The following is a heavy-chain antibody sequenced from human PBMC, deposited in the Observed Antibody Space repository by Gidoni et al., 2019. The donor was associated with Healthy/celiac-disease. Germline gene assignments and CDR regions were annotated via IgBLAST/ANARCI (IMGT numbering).Heavy chain of an antibody. D-gene: IGHD3-10*01. Sequence: QVQLVESGGGVVQPGRSLRLSCAASGFTFSSYGMHWVRQAPGKGLEWVAVISYDGSNKYYADSVKGRFTISRDNSKNTLYLQMNSLRAEDTAVYYCAKDSWFGELLWGYFDYWGQGTLVTVSS. CDR2: ISYDGSNK. CDR3: AKDSWFGELLWGYFDY. J-gene: IGHJ4*02. CDR1: GFTFSSYG. V-gene: IGHV3-30*18.